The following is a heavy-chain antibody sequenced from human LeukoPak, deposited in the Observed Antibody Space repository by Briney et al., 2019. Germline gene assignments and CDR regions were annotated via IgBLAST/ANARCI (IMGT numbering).Heavy chain of an antibody. CDR2: INPTSGGT. CDR3: ATTYYYDSTGSPRHYFDY. V-gene: IGHV1-2*02. Sequence: GASVKVSCKASGYMFTAYYIHWVRQAPGQGLEWMGWINPTSGGTNYAQNFQGRVTITRDTSITTAYMELSGLRSDDTAVYYCATTYYYDSTGSPRHYFDYWGQRTLVTVSS. J-gene: IGHJ4*02. D-gene: IGHD3-22*01. CDR1: GYMFTAYY.